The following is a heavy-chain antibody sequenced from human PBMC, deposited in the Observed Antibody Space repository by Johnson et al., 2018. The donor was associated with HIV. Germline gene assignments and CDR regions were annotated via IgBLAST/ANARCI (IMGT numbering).Heavy chain of an antibody. CDR3: AKDMRGTDMDTFDL. D-gene: IGHD2-15*01. CDR2: VSWNSDTI. V-gene: IGHV3-9*01. CDR1: GFNFHDFA. J-gene: IGHJ3*01. Sequence: VQLVETGGGLVQPGRSLRLSCAASGFNFHDFAMHWVRQAPGKGLEWVSGVSWNSDTIAYADSVKGRFTISSDNAKKSLFLQMNSLRAEDTALYYCAKDMRGTDMDTFDLWGQGTMVTVSS.